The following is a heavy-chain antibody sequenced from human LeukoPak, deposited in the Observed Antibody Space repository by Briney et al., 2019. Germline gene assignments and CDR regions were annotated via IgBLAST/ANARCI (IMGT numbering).Heavy chain of an antibody. CDR1: GFTFSDYY. D-gene: IGHD5-12*01. CDR3: ARVDIVATIPEYYYYGMDV. Sequence: GGSLRLSCAASGFTFSDYYMSWIRQAPGKGLEWVSYISSSGSTIYYADSVKGRFTISRDNAKNSLYLQMNSLRAEDTAVYYCARVDIVATIPEYYYYGMDVGGQGTTVTVSS. CDR2: ISSSGSTI. V-gene: IGHV3-11*01. J-gene: IGHJ6*02.